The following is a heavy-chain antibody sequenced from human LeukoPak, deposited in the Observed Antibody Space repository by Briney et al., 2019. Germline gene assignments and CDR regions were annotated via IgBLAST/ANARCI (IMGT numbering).Heavy chain of an antibody. CDR3: AKARAVAGIPPFDY. J-gene: IGHJ4*02. CDR1: GFTFSSYA. CDR2: ISYDGSNK. D-gene: IGHD6-19*01. Sequence: GGSLRLSCAASGFTFSSYAMHWVRQAPGKGLEWVAVISYDGSNKYYADSVKGRFTISRDNSKNTLYLQMNSLRAEDTAVYYCAKARAVAGIPPFDYWGQGTLVTVSS. V-gene: IGHV3-30-3*01.